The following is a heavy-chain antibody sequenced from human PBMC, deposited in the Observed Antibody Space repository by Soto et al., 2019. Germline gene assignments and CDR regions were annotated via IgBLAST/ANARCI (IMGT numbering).Heavy chain of an antibody. Sequence: PSGTQSLTCTVSGGTISSGDYYWSWNRQPPGKGLEWIGYIYYSGSTYYNPSLKSRVTISVDTSKNQFSLKLSSVTAADTAVYYCARDAPSGSYLVYYGMDVWGQGTTVTVSS. V-gene: IGHV4-30-4*08. D-gene: IGHD1-26*01. CDR2: IYYSGST. J-gene: IGHJ6*02. CDR1: GGTISSGDYY. CDR3: ARDAPSGSYLVYYGMDV.